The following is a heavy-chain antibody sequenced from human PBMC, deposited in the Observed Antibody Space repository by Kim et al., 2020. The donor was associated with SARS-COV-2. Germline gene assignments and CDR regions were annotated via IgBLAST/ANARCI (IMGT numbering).Heavy chain of an antibody. V-gene: IGHV1-2*02. D-gene: IGHD3-10*01. J-gene: IGHJ1*01. CDR1: GYTFGDYY. CDR2: INPHNGDT. CDR3: AREDDSGNYYRH. Sequence: ASVKVSCKASGYTFGDYYIHWVRQAPGQGLEWMGWINPHNGDTDYPQKFQGRVTVTRDKSINTAYMDLSRLTADDTATYFCAREDDSGNYYRHWGQGSLVTVSS.